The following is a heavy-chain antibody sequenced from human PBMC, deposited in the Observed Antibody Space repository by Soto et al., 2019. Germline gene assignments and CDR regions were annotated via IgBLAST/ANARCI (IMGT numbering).Heavy chain of an antibody. CDR1: GYTFTAYY. CDR3: ARAPSWYSFDY. Sequence: ASVKVSCKASGYTFTAYYMHWVRQAPGQGLEWMGWINPNSGGTNYAQKFQGWVTMTRDTSISTAYMELSSLRSEDTAVYYCARAPSWYSFDYWGQGTLVTVSS. CDR2: INPNSGGT. D-gene: IGHD6-13*01. J-gene: IGHJ4*02. V-gene: IGHV1-2*04.